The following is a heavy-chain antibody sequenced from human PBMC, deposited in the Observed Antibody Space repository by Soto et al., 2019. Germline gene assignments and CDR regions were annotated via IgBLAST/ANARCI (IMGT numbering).Heavy chain of an antibody. Sequence: SETLSLTCTVSGGSISSSSYYWGWILQPPGKGLEWIGSIYYSGNTYYTPSLKSRVTISVDTSKNQFSLKLSSVTAADTALYYCAREGGRYGNGGSCQVDYWGQGTLVTVSS. D-gene: IGHD2-15*01. CDR3: AREGGRYGNGGSCQVDY. J-gene: IGHJ4*02. V-gene: IGHV4-39*02. CDR1: GGSISSSSYY. CDR2: IYYSGNT.